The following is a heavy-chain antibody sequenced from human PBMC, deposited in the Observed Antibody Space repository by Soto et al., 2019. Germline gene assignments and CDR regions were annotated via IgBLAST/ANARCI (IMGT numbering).Heavy chain of an antibody. D-gene: IGHD4-17*01. CDR3: ARVSGLYGDPKFDY. CDR2: IYYTGTT. CDR1: GDSISSGGHY. J-gene: IGHJ4*02. Sequence: QVQLQESGPGLVKPSQTLSLTCTVSGDSISSGGHYWSWIRQHPGKGLEWIGYIYYTGTTYYSPSLESRVIISVDTSKDQFSLKLNSVTAADTAVYYCARVSGLYGDPKFDYWGQGTLVTVSS. V-gene: IGHV4-31*03.